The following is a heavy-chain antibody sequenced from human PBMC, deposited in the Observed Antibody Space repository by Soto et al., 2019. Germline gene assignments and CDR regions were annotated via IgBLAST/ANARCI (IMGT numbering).Heavy chain of an antibody. V-gene: IGHV3-74*01. CDR3: ARDPLIGTTDYGLDV. Sequence: EVQLVESGGGLVQPGGSLRLSCAASGFTFSTYWMHWVRQPPGKGLVWVSRINNDGSNTAYADSVKGRFPICRDNAQSTLYLQMNSLRAEDTAVYYCARDPLIGTTDYGLDVWGQGTTVSVSS. CDR1: GFTFSTYW. CDR2: INNDGSNT. J-gene: IGHJ6*02. D-gene: IGHD1-7*01.